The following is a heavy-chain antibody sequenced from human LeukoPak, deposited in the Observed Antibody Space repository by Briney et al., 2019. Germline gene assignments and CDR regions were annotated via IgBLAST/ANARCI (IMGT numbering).Heavy chain of an antibody. CDR2: IIPFVDVP. D-gene: IGHD3-10*01. J-gene: IGHJ4*02. V-gene: IGHV1-69*04. CDR3: ARVVYYGSGERGHFDS. Sequence: ASVKVSCKASGYSFTSYDLNWVRQAPGQGLEWMGRIIPFVDVPNYPQKFQGRVTITADKSTSTTYMDLSSLTSEDTAVYYCARVVYYGSGERGHFDSWGQGTLVTVSS. CDR1: GYSFTSYD.